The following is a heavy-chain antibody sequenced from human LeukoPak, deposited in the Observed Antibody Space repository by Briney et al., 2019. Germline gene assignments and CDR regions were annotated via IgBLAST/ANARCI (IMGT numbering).Heavy chain of an antibody. CDR1: GGSISSYY. CDR3: ARQHSSGWYGAGSWYYYYYMDV. Sequence: SETLSLTCTVSGGSISSYYWSWIRQPAGKGLEWIGRIYTSGSTNYNPSLKSRVTISVDTSKNQFSLKLSSVTAADTAVYYCARQHSSGWYGAGSWYYYYYMDVWGKGTTVTVSS. V-gene: IGHV4-4*07. J-gene: IGHJ6*03. D-gene: IGHD6-19*01. CDR2: IYTSGST.